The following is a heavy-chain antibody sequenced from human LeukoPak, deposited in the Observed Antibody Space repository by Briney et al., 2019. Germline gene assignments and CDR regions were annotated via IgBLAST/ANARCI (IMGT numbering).Heavy chain of an antibody. Sequence: GRSLRLSCAASGFTFSSYGMHWVRQAPGKGLEWVAVISYDGSNKYYADSVKGRFTISRDNAKNSLYLQMNSLRAEDTALYYCAKGGSWYSSGYYYGMDVWGQGTTVTVSS. J-gene: IGHJ6*02. V-gene: IGHV3-30*18. D-gene: IGHD6-19*01. CDR1: GFTFSSYG. CDR2: ISYDGSNK. CDR3: AKGGSWYSSGYYYGMDV.